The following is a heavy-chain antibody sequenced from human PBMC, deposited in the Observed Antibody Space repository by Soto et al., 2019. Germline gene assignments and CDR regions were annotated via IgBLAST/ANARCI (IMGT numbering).Heavy chain of an antibody. J-gene: IGHJ4*02. Sequence: QVQLQESGPGLVKPSQTLSLTCTVSGGSISSGGYYWSWIRQHPGKGLEWIGYIYYSGSTYYNPSLKSRVTISVDTSKNPFSLTLSSVTAADTAVYYCARKATVTTCFDYWGQGTLVTVSS. CDR1: GGSISSGGYY. CDR2: IYYSGST. D-gene: IGHD4-17*01. CDR3: ARKATVTTCFDY. V-gene: IGHV4-31*03.